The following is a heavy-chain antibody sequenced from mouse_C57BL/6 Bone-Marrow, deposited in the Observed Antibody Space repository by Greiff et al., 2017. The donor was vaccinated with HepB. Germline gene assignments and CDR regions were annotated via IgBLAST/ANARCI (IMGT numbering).Heavy chain of an antibody. V-gene: IGHV10-3*01. CDR2: IRSKSSNYAT. Sequence: EVQGVESGGGLVQPKGSLKLSCAASGFTFNTYAMHWVRQAPGKGLEWVARIRSKSSNYATYYADSVKDRFTISRDDSQSMLYLQMNNLKTEDTAMYYCVRERGPYYGSSGFDYWGQGTTLTVSS. D-gene: IGHD1-1*01. J-gene: IGHJ2*01. CDR1: GFTFNTYA. CDR3: VRERGPYYGSSGFDY.